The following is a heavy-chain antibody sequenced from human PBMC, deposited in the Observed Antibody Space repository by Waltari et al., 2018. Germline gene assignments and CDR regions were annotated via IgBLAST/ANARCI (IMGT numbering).Heavy chain of an antibody. J-gene: IGHJ4*02. D-gene: IGHD6-13*01. V-gene: IGHV3-23*03. Sequence: EVQLLESGGGLVQPGGSLRLSCAASGFTFSSYAMRWVRQAPGKGLEWVSFIYSGGSTYYADSVKGRFTISRDNSKNTLYLQMNSLRAEDTAVYYCANLYSSSWYSDYWGQGTLVTVSS. CDR2: FIYSGGST. CDR3: ANLYSSSWYSDY. CDR1: GFTFSSYA.